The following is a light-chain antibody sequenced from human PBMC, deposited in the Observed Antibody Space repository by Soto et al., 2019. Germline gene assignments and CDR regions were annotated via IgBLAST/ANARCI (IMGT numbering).Light chain of an antibody. CDR1: SSNIGAGYN. J-gene: IGLJ3*02. CDR3: RSCDSSLSVWL. CDR2: DNS. Sequence: QSVLTQPPSVSGAPGQKVTISCTGSSSNIGAGYNVHWYQQVPGAAPKLLIYDNSKRPSGVPDRFSGSKSGSSATLGITGLQAEDEADYYCRSCDSSLSVWLFGGGTKVTVL. V-gene: IGLV1-40*01.